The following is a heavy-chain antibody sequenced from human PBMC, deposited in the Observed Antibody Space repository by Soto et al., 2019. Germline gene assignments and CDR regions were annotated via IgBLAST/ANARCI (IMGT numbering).Heavy chain of an antibody. CDR1: GVTVSSNY. J-gene: IGHJ4*02. V-gene: IGHV3-53*01. D-gene: IGHD6-19*01. Sequence: GGSLRLSCAASGVTVSSNYMIWVRQAPGKGLEWVSVIYSGGSTYYADSVKGRFTISRDNSKNTLYLQMNSLRAEDTAVYYCARSYSSGWYGIPTFDYWGQGTLVTVSS. CDR2: IYSGGST. CDR3: ARSYSSGWYGIPTFDY.